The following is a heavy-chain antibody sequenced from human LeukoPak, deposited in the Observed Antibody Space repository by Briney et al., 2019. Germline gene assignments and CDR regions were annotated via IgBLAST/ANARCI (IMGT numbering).Heavy chain of an antibody. CDR1: GDRVSSNSAT. Sequence: SQTLSLTCVISGDRVSSNSATWNWIRQSPSRGLEWLGRTYYRSKWSSDYALSVKSRITINPDTSKNQFSLQLNSVTPEDTAVYFCTREAVDGFNYWGQGTLVTVSS. V-gene: IGHV6-1*01. D-gene: IGHD6-19*01. CDR3: TREAVDGFNY. J-gene: IGHJ4*02. CDR2: TYYRSKWSS.